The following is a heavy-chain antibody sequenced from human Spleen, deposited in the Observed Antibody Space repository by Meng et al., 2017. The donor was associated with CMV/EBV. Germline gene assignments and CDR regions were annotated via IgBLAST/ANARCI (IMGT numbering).Heavy chain of an antibody. Sequence: GESLKISCAASGFTLNSYTVHWVRQAPGKGLEWVSVISDDGDNKDYADAVKGRFTISRDNSNNTLYLQMHSLRGDDTAVYFCARGGITIFAPSDYWGQGTLVTVSS. CDR3: ARGGITIFAPSDY. CDR2: ISDDGDNK. CDR1: GFTLNSYT. D-gene: IGHD3-3*01. J-gene: IGHJ4*01. V-gene: IGHV3-30-3*01.